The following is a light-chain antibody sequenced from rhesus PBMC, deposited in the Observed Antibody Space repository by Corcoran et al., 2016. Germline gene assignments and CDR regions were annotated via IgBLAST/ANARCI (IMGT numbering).Light chain of an antibody. CDR2: EAS. Sequence: DIQMTQSPSSLSASVGDRLTITCRASQGINNDLAWYQQKPGETPKLLIYEASSLQCGIPSRLSGGGSWTTLTLTISCLQPEDFATLYCQHYYSTPFSFGPGTKLDIK. V-gene: IGKV1-25*01. CDR1: QGINND. J-gene: IGKJ3*01. CDR3: QHYYSTPFS.